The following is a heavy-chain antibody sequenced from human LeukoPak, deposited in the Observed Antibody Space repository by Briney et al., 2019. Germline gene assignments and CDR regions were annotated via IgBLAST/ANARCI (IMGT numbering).Heavy chain of an antibody. V-gene: IGHV4-34*01. Sequence: SETLSLTCAVYGGSFSGYYWSWIRQPPGKGLEWIGEINHSGSTNYNPSLKSRVTISVDTSKNQFSLKLSSVTAADTAVYYCARRGRIRAVAGPIQYYYYMDVWGKGTTVTISS. D-gene: IGHD6-19*01. J-gene: IGHJ6*03. CDR1: GGSFSGYY. CDR3: ARRGRIRAVAGPIQYYYYMDV. CDR2: INHSGST.